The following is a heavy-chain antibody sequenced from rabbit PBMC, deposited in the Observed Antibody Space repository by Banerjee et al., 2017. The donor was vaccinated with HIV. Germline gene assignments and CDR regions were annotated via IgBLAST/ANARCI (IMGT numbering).Heavy chain of an antibody. J-gene: IGHJ4*01. CDR3: ARDFYNGRAFDL. CDR1: GFTLSRYW. V-gene: IGHV1S40*01. Sequence: QSLEESGGDLVKPGGTLTLTCTASGFTLSRYWMCWVRQAPGKGLEWIACISGYSGSTYYATWAKGRFTISKTSSTTVTLQMTSLTAADTATYFCARDFYNGRAFDLWGQGTLVTVS. CDR2: ISGYSGST. D-gene: IGHD2-1*01.